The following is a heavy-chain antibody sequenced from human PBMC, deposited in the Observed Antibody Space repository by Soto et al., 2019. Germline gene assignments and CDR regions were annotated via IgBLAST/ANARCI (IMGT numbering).Heavy chain of an antibody. J-gene: IGHJ4*02. Sequence: QVQLVESGGGVIQPGRSLRLSCAASGFRFSGYGMYWVRQAPGKGLEWISLISYDGSNKYYADSVKGRFTISRDNSKNTLSLQMNSLRHEDTAVYYCAKDFRLVIPTGHEGVFDHWGQGTRVTVSS. D-gene: IGHD1-1*01. CDR3: AKDFRLVIPTGHEGVFDH. CDR2: ISYDGSNK. V-gene: IGHV3-30*18. CDR1: GFRFSGYG.